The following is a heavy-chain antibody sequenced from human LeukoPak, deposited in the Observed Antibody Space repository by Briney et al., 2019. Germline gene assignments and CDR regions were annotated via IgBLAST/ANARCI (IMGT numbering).Heavy chain of an antibody. J-gene: IGHJ4*02. V-gene: IGHV3-33*01. CDR1: GFTFSSYG. CDR2: IWYDGSNK. D-gene: IGHD5/OR15-5a*01. CDR3: ARGGVYRPHY. Sequence: GGSLRLSCAASGFTFSSYGMHWVRQAPGKGLEWVAVIWYDGSNKYYADSVKGRFTISRDNAKNTLYLQMNSLRAEDTAVYYCARGGVYRPHYWAQGTLVTVSS.